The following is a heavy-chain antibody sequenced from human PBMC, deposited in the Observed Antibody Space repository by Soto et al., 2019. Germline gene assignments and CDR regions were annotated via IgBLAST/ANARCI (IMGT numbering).Heavy chain of an antibody. J-gene: IGHJ6*02. V-gene: IGHV4-34*01. Sequence: QVQLQQWGAGLLKPSETLSLTCAVYGGSFSGYYWRWIRQPPGKGLAWFGEINHSGRTNYNPCLKGRVNISVETSKTQFSQKLSSVNAADTAVYYCARRAGGGGYGSGSYYARYYGMDVWGQGTTVTVS. CDR1: GGSFSGYY. CDR3: ARRAGGGGYGSGSYYARYYGMDV. CDR2: INHSGRT. D-gene: IGHD3-10*01.